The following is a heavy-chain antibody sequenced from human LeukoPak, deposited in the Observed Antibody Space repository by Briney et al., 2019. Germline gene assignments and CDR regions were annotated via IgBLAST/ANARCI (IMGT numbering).Heavy chain of an antibody. CDR3: ANNWESGDY. J-gene: IGHJ4*02. V-gene: IGHV3-23*01. Sequence: PGGSLRLSCAASGFTFTTYAMSWVRQAPGKGLEWVSAVSDSGGDTYYADSVKGRFTISRDNSKNTLYLQMNSLRAEDTAVYYCANNWESGDYWGQGTLVTVSS. D-gene: IGHD1-26*01. CDR1: GFTFTTYA. CDR2: VSDSGGDT.